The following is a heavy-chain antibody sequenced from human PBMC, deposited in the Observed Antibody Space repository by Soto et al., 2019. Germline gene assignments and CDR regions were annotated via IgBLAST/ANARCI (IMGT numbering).Heavy chain of an antibody. Sequence: GGSLRLSCAASGFTFSSYGMHRVRQAPGKGLEWVAVISYDGSNKYYADSVKGRFTISRDNSKNTLYLQMNSLRAEDTAVYYCAKVGGSSSWSYYFNYWGQGTLVTVPQ. CDR3: AKVGGSSSWSYYFNY. V-gene: IGHV3-30*18. CDR2: ISYDGSNK. J-gene: IGHJ4*02. CDR1: GFTFSSYG. D-gene: IGHD6-13*01.